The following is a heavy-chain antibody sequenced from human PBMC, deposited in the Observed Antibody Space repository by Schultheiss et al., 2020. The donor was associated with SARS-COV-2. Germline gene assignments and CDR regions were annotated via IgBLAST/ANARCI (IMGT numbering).Heavy chain of an antibody. CDR2: INHSGST. CDR1: GGSFSGYY. V-gene: IGHV4-34*01. J-gene: IGHJ5*02. CDR3: ARVGGDYDILTGYYTSAWFDP. Sequence: SETLSLTCAVYGGSFSGYYWSWIRQPPGKGLEWIGEINHSGSTNYNPSLKSRVTISLDRSKNQFSLKLSSVTAADTAVYYCARVGGDYDILTGYYTSAWFDPWGQGTLVTVSS. D-gene: IGHD3-9*01.